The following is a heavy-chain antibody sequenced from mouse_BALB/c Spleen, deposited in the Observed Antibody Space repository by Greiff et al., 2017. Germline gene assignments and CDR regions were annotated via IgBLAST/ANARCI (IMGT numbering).Heavy chain of an antibody. J-gene: IGHJ2*01. CDR2: INPYNDGT. CDR1: GYTFTSYV. Sequence: EVQLQQSGPELVKPGASVKMSCKASGYTFTSYVMHWVKQKPGQGLEWIGYINPYNDGTKYNEKFKGKATLTSDKSSSTAYMELSSLTSEDSAVYYCARSDGNYGGDCDYWGQGTTLTVSS. V-gene: IGHV1-14*01. CDR3: ARSDGNYGGDCDY. D-gene: IGHD2-1*01.